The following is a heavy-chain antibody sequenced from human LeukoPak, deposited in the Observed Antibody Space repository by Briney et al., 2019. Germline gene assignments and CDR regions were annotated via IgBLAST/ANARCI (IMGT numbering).Heavy chain of an antibody. Sequence: AGGSLRLSCEASGXSFAYAWMSWVRQSPGKGRQWVGHIKSETDGATTDYAAAVEGRFTIARDDSKKMLYLQMSSLKTEDTAVYFCTTDLNQRLKWFGNPLDHWGQGTLVTVSS. J-gene: IGHJ4*02. CDR3: TTDLNQRLKWFGNPLDH. V-gene: IGHV3-15*01. D-gene: IGHD3-10*01. CDR1: GXSFAYAW. CDR2: IKSETDGATT.